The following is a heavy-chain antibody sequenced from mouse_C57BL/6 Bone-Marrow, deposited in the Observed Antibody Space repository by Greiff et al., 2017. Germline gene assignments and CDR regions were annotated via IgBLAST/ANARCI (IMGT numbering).Heavy chain of an antibody. CDR1: GYTFTSYW. Sequence: VQLQQPGAELVKPGASVKLSCKASGYTFTSYWMHWVKQRPGQGLEWIGMIHPNSGSTNYNEKFKSKATLTVDKSSSTAYMQLSSLTSEDSAVYYCASPLYYYGSSWFAYWGQGTLVTVSA. CDR2: IHPNSGST. J-gene: IGHJ3*01. V-gene: IGHV1-64*01. CDR3: ASPLYYYGSSWFAY. D-gene: IGHD1-1*01.